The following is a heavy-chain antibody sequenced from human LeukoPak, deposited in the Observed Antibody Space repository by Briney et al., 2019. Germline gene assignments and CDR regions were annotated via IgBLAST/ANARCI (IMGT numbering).Heavy chain of an antibody. CDR2: IYNDGSTT. V-gene: IGHV3-74*01. Sequence: PGGSLRLSCAASGFMFSKSWMHWVRQVPGKGLVWVARIYNDGSTTNYADSVKGRFTISRDNSKNTLYLQMNSLRAEDTAVYYCARGRGYGSGSYYGLDYWGQGTLVTVSS. CDR3: ARGRGYGSGSYYGLDY. J-gene: IGHJ4*02. D-gene: IGHD3-10*01. CDR1: GFMFSKSW.